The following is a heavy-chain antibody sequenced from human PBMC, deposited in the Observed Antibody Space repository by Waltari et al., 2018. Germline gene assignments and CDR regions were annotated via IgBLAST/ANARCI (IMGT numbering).Heavy chain of an antibody. J-gene: IGHJ4*02. CDR1: GGSISTSRYY. V-gene: IGHV4-39*07. Sequence: QLQLQESGPGLVKPSETPSLTCTVAGGSISTSRYYWGWIPQPPAKGLEWIWSIYYSGSTYYNPSLKSRVTISVDTSKNQFSLKLSSVTAADTAVYYCASTMVQGPIDYWGQGTLVTVSS. CDR3: ASTMVQGPIDY. CDR2: IYYSGST. D-gene: IGHD3-10*01.